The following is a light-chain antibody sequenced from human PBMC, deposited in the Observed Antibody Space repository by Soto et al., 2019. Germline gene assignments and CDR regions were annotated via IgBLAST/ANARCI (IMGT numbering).Light chain of an antibody. Sequence: DIVMTQSPLSLPVTPGEPASISCRSSQSLLHNNGYNYLDWYLQKPGQSPQLLIYLGSNRASRVPDRFSGSGSGTDFTLKISRVEAEDVGVYYCMQALQTPPTFGQGTKL. J-gene: IGKJ2*01. CDR3: MQALQTPPT. V-gene: IGKV2-28*01. CDR2: LGS. CDR1: QSLLHNNGYNY.